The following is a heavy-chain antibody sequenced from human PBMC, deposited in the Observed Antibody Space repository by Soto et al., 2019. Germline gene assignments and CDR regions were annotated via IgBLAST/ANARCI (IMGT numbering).Heavy chain of an antibody. CDR1: GFTVSNNY. V-gene: IGHV3-53*01. CDR2: IYSSGGT. Sequence: VQLEESGGGLIQPGGSLRLSCAVSGFTVSNNYMTWVRQAPGKGLEWVSLIYSSGGTKYADSVRGRFTISRDNSKNTLYLQMNSLKVEDTAVYYCARDPPGIAASGSYKWGQGTLVTVSS. CDR3: ARDPPGIAASGSYK. J-gene: IGHJ4*02. D-gene: IGHD6-13*01.